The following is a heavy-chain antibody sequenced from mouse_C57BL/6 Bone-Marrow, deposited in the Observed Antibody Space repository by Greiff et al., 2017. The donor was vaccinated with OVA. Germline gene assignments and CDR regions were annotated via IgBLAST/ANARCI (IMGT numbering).Heavy chain of an antibody. Sequence: QVQLQQPGAELVMPGASVKLSCKASGYTFTSYWMHWVKQRPGQGLEWIGEIDPSDSYTNYNQKFKGKSTLTVDKSSSTAYMQLSSLTSEDSAVYYCARANWVFDYWGQGTTLTVSS. CDR3: ARANWVFDY. CDR1: GYTFTSYW. CDR2: IDPSDSYT. V-gene: IGHV1-69*01. J-gene: IGHJ2*01. D-gene: IGHD4-1*01.